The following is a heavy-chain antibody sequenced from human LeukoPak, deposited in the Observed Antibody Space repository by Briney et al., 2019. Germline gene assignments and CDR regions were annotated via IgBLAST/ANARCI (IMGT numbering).Heavy chain of an antibody. J-gene: IGHJ4*02. CDR2: IKTDGSST. D-gene: IGHD3-16*01. Sequence: GGSLRLSCAASGFTFSDYWMHWVRQAPGKGLVWVSGIKTDGSSTTYADSVKGRFTISRDNAKNTLYLQMNSLRAEDTAVYFCVRRGYAWSWGQGTLVTVSS. V-gene: IGHV3-74*01. CDR1: GFTFSDYW. CDR3: VRRGYAWS.